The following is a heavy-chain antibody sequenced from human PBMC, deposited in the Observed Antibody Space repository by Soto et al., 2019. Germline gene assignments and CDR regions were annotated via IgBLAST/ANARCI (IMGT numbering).Heavy chain of an antibody. D-gene: IGHD3-22*01. CDR1: GGTFSSYA. CDR2: IIPIFGTA. J-gene: IGHJ4*02. CDR3: ASGDYYDSSRYHSASDY. Sequence: QVQLVQSGAEVTKPGSSVKVSCKASGGTFSSYAISWVRQAPGQGLEWMGGIIPIFGTANYAQKFQGRVTMTADESTSTAYMELSSLGSEDTAVYYCASGDYYDSSRYHSASDYWGQGTLVTVSS. V-gene: IGHV1-69*01.